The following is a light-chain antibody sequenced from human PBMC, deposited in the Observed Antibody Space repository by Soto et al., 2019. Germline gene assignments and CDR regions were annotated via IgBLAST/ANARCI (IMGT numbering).Light chain of an antibody. V-gene: IGLV3-21*02. J-gene: IGLJ2*01. Sequence: SYELTQPPSVSVAPGQTASITCGGNNIGAKGVHWYQQKNPGQAPVLVVFDDRARPSAIPERFSGSNSGNTATLTISRVEAGDEADYYCQVWHSTSVRVFGGGPKLTVL. CDR2: DDR. CDR3: QVWHSTSVRV. CDR1: NIGAKG.